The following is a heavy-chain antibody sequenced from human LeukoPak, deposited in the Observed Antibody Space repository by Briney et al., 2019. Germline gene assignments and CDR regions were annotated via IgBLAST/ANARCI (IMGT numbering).Heavy chain of an antibody. D-gene: IGHD2-2*02. CDR2: IYYSGST. V-gene: IGHV4-59*12. J-gene: IGHJ6*03. Sequence: SETLSLTCTVSGGSISSYYWSWIRQPPGKGLEWIGYIYYSGSTNYNPSLKSRVTISVDTSKNQFSLKLSSVTAADTAAYYCARRMSCSSTSCYKVGYYYYYMDVWGKGTTVTVSS. CDR3: ARRMSCSSTSCYKVGYYYYYMDV. CDR1: GGSISSYY.